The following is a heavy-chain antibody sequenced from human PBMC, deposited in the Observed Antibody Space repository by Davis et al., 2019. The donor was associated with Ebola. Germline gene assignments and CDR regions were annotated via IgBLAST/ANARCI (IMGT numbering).Heavy chain of an antibody. Sequence: GGSLRLSCAASGFTFSNYAMSWVRQAPGKGLEWVFGISDSGGSTHYADSMKGRFTISRDNSKNTLYLQMNSLRAEDTAVYYCARDVISVVGASRGIYYGLDVWGKGTTVTVSS. CDR1: GFTFSNYA. J-gene: IGHJ6*04. V-gene: IGHV3-23*01. D-gene: IGHD1-26*01. CDR2: ISDSGGST. CDR3: ARDVISVVGASRGIYYGLDV.